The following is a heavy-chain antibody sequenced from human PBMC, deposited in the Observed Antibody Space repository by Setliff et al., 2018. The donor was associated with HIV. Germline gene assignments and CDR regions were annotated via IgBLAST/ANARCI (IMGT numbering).Heavy chain of an antibody. CDR3: ARPYYDSSDYSWVDAFDI. CDR1: GYSISSGFY. Sequence: SETLSLTCAVSGYSISSGFYWGWIRQPPGKGLEWIGTIYHSGSTYYNPSLKSRVTISVDTSKNQFSLKLSSVTAADTAVYYCARPYYDSSDYSWVDAFDIWGQGTMVTVSS. J-gene: IGHJ3*02. D-gene: IGHD3-22*01. V-gene: IGHV4-38-2*01. CDR2: IYHSGST.